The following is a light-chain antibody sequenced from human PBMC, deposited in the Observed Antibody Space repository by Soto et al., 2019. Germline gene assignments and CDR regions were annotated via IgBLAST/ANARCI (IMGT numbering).Light chain of an antibody. CDR2: DVS. CDR1: NSDIGGYVY. CDR3: CSYAGN. Sequence: QSALTQPRSVSGSPGQSVTISCTGTNSDIGGYVYVSWYQQHPGKAPKLMIYDVSRWPSGVPDRFSGSKSGNTASLTISGLQAEDEADYYCCSYAGNFGTGTKVTVL. J-gene: IGLJ1*01. V-gene: IGLV2-11*01.